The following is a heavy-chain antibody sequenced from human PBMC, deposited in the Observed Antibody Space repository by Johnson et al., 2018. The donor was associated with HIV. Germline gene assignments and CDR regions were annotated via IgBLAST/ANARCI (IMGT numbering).Heavy chain of an antibody. D-gene: IGHD3-16*01. V-gene: IGHV3-20*03. J-gene: IGHJ3*02. Sequence: DSVKGRFTISRDDAKNTLYLQMNNLRVEDTALYYCARSMFFQVMGELLSSGTSGFDIWGQGTMVTVSS. CDR3: ARSMFFQVMGELLSSGTSGFDI.